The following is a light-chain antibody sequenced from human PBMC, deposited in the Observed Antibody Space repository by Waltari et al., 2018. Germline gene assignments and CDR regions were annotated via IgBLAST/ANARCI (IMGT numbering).Light chain of an antibody. J-gene: IGKJ2*01. V-gene: IGKV3-20*01. CDR1: QSLVSSY. CDR2: DVS. Sequence: EIVLTQSPGPLSLSPGERATLPCRASQSLVSSYLAWYQQKPGQAPRLLMYDVSSRATGIPDRFSGSGSGTEFTLTISRLEPEDSAVYYCQQYLSSTRTFGQGTKLEIK. CDR3: QQYLSSTRT.